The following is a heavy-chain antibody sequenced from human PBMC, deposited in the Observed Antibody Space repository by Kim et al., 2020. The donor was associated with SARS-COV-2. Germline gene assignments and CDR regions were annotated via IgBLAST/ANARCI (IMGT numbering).Heavy chain of an antibody. CDR1: GFTFSSYG. CDR2: ISYDGSNK. J-gene: IGHJ4*02. D-gene: IGHD2-21*01. Sequence: GGSLRLSCAASGFTFSSYGMHWVRQAPGKGLEWVAVISYDGSNKYYADSVKGRFAISRDNSNNTLYLQMNSLRVEDTAVYYCAKDPPNLGGDVGEEYYFDYGGQGTLITVST. CDR3: AKDPPNLGGDVGEEYYFDY. V-gene: IGHV3-30*18.